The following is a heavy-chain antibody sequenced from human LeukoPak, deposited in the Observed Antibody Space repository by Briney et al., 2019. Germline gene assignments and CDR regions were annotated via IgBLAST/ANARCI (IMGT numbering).Heavy chain of an antibody. CDR3: ARRGPYYYGSGSPFDY. Sequence: PSETLSLTCTVSGGSIGSSSYYWGWIRQPPGKGLEWIGSIYYSGSTYYNPSLKSRVTISVDTSKNQFSLKLSSVTAADTAVYYCARRGPYYYGSGSPFDYWGQGTLVTVSS. D-gene: IGHD3-10*01. V-gene: IGHV4-39*01. J-gene: IGHJ4*02. CDR1: GGSIGSSSYY. CDR2: IYYSGST.